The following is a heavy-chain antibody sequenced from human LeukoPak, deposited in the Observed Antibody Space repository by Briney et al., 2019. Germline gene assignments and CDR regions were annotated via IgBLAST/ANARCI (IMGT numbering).Heavy chain of an antibody. CDR2: INWNGGST. CDR1: GFTFDDYG. J-gene: IGHJ4*02. Sequence: GGSLRLSCAASGFTFDDYGMSWVRQAPGKGLEWVSGINWNGGSTGYADSVKGRFTISRDNAKNSLYMKMNSLRAEDTALYYCARDNSYGYDYWGQGILVTVSS. D-gene: IGHD5-18*01. V-gene: IGHV3-20*04. CDR3: ARDNSYGYDY.